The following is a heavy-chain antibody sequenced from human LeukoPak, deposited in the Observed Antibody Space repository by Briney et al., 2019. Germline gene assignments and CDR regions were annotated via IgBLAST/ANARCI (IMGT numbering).Heavy chain of an antibody. D-gene: IGHD6-6*01. Sequence: PGGSLRLSCAASGFTFSSYSMNWVRQAPGKGLEWVSSISSSSSYIYYAESVKGRFTISRDNAKNSLYLQMNSLRAEDTAVYHCARTIRGIAARGFDYWGQGTLVTVSS. J-gene: IGHJ4*02. V-gene: IGHV3-21*01. CDR2: ISSSSSYI. CDR3: ARTIRGIAARGFDY. CDR1: GFTFSSYS.